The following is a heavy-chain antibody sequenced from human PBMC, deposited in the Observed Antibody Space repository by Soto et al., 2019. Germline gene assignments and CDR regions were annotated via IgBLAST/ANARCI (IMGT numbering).Heavy chain of an antibody. CDR1: GFTFSSYE. D-gene: IGHD1-26*01. V-gene: IGHV3-48*03. J-gene: IGHJ4*02. CDR2: ITGRGNTI. CDR3: ARGGSYFDY. Sequence: EVQLVASGGGLVQPGGSLRLSCAASGFTFSSYEMNWVRQAPGKGLEWVSYITGRGNTIYYADSVKGRFTISRDNAKNAMYLQTNSLRAEDTAVYYWARGGSYFDYWGQGTLVTVSS.